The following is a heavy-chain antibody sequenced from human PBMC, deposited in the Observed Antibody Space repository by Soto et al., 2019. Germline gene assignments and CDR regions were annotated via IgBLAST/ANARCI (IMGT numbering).Heavy chain of an antibody. Sequence: ERLSRSGPVSGVSIGNYYWSGIRQPPGKGLEWIGYIHYSGSTWYNPSLKSRVTISVDKSRNQFSLKLSSVTAADTAVYFCAKNLYGYYVNPDIWGQGTMVTV. CDR3: AKNLYGYYVNPDI. J-gene: IGHJ3*02. V-gene: IGHV4-59*01. CDR2: IHYSGST. D-gene: IGHD3-3*01. CDR1: GVSIGNYY.